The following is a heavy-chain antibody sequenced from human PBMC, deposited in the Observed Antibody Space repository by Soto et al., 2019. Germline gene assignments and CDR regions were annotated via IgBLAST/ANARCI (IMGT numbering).Heavy chain of an antibody. Sequence: QVQLVESGGGVVQPGRSLRLSCAASGFTFSSYAMFWVRQAPGKGLEWVSIISFDGTNKYYADSVRGRFTSSRDNSNNTLYLHMNSLTTKDTAVYFCARDNGIAAADIWPDYWGQGTLVTVSS. V-gene: IGHV3-30-3*01. CDR1: GFTFSSYA. D-gene: IGHD6-13*01. CDR3: ARDNGIAAADIWPDY. J-gene: IGHJ4*02. CDR2: ISFDGTNK.